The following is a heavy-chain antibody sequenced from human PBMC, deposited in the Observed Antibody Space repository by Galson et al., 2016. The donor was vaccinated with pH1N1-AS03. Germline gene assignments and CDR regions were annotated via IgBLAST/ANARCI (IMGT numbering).Heavy chain of an antibody. V-gene: IGHV3-7*03. D-gene: IGHD3-3*01. J-gene: IGHJ4*02. CDR3: GRELWGGCEY. CDR2: IHPDGSEK. CDR1: GFTFSNFG. Sequence: SLRLSCAASGFTFSNFGMHWVRQAPGKGPEWVANIHPDGSEKYYGDSVKGRFTISRDNAKNSLDLQMNSLRAEDTAVYYCGRELWGGCEYWGQGTLVTVSS.